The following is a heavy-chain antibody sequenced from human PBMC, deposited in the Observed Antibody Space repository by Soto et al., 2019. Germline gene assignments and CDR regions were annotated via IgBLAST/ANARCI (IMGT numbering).Heavy chain of an antibody. CDR2: IRSKDYGGTT. CDR1: GFTFGYFS. CDR3: TREIPYFDS. J-gene: IGHJ4*02. V-gene: IGHV3-49*02. Sequence: EVQLVESGGGLAQPGRSLRLSCATSGFTFGYFSISWVRQAPGRGLEWVGFIRSKDYGGTTEYAASVKGRFAISRDDSTGIAYLPMNSLKIEDTAVYYCTREIPYFDSWGQGTLVTVSS.